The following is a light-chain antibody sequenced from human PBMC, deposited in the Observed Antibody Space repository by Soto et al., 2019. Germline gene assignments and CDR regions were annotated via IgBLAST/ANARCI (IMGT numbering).Light chain of an antibody. CDR2: GAS. J-gene: IGKJ1*01. V-gene: IGKV3-15*01. Sequence: DIVMTQSPATLSVSPGERATLSCRASQSVSSNLAWYQQKPGQAPRLLIYGASTRATGIPARFSGSGSGTEFTLTISSLQSEDFAAYYCQQYNNCPATFGQGTKVEIK. CDR3: QQYNNCPAT. CDR1: QSVSSN.